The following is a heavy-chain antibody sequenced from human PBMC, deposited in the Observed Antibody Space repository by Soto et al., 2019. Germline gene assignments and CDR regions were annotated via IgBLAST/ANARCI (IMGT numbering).Heavy chain of an antibody. D-gene: IGHD2-8*02. Sequence: QVQLQESGPGLVKPSETLSLTCTVSGGSISSYYWSWIRQPPGKGLEWIGYIYYSGSTNYNPSLKSRVTISVDTSKNQFYLKLSSVTAADTAVYYCARDLVGFGVDAGNWFDPWGQGTLVTVSS. CDR2: IYYSGST. CDR1: GGSISSYY. CDR3: ARDLVGFGVDAGNWFDP. J-gene: IGHJ5*02. V-gene: IGHV4-59*01.